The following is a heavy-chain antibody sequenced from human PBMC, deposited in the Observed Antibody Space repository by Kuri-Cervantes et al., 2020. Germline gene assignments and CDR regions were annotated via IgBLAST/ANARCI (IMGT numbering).Heavy chain of an antibody. CDR1: GGSFSGYY. D-gene: IGHD4-17*01. V-gene: IGHV4-34*01. CDR2: INHSGST. CDR3: ARAPGDYGLEGNNWFDP. J-gene: IGHJ5*02. Sequence: GSLRLSCAVYGGSFSGYYWSWIRQPPGKGLEWIGEINHSGSTYYNPSLKSRVTISVDRSKNQFSLKLSSVTAADTAVYYCARAPGDYGLEGNNWFDPWGQGTLVTVSS.